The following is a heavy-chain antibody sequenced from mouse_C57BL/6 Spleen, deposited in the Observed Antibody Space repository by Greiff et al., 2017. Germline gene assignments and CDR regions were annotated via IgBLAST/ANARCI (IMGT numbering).Heavy chain of an antibody. CDR1: GFNIKNTY. CDR2: IDPANGNT. D-gene: IGHD2-5*01. CDR3: ARGYYSNYVDY. J-gene: IGHJ2*01. Sequence: VQLQQSVAELVRPGASVKLSCTASGFNIKNTYMHWVQQRPEQGLEWIGSIDPANGNTKYAPTLQGRVTITADTTSNTSYMQLSILTSENAAIYYCARGYYSNYVDYGGQGTTLTVSA. V-gene: IGHV14-3*01.